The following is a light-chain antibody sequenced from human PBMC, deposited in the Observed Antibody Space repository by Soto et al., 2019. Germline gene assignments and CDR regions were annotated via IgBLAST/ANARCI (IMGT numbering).Light chain of an antibody. CDR1: QSVSSY. V-gene: IGKV3-11*01. CDR3: QQRSNWPLT. CDR2: DAS. J-gene: IGKJ4*01. Sequence: EIVLTQSPATLSLSPGERATLSCRASQSVSSYLAWYQQKPGQAPRLLIYDASHRATGNPARFSGSGSGTDFTLTSSSLEPEDFAVYYCQQRSNWPLTFGGGTKVEIK.